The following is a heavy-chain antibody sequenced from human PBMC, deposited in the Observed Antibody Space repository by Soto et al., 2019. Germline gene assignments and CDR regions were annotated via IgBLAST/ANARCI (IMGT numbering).Heavy chain of an antibody. D-gene: IGHD5-18*01. V-gene: IGHV4-34*01. Sequence: PSETLSLTCAVYGGSFSGYYWSWIRQPPGKGLEWIGEINLSGSTNYNPSLKSRVTISVDTSKNQFSLKLSSVTAADTAVYYCARGVDTAMVRYYYYYYGMDVWGQGTTVTVSS. CDR3: ARGVDTAMVRYYYYYYGMDV. J-gene: IGHJ6*02. CDR2: INLSGST. CDR1: GGSFSGYY.